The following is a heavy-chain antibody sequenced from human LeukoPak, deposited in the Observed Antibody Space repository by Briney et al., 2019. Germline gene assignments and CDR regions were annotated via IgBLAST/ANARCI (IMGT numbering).Heavy chain of an antibody. D-gene: IGHD1/OR15-1a*01. CDR1: GLTFTTYA. Sequence: GGSLRLSCAASGLTFTTYAMSWVRQAPGKGLEWVSTIANDGGSTYYADSVKGRFTISRDNSKNTVYLQMNSLRAEDMAVYYCAKSHSVEQRGYFDYWGQGTLVPVSS. CDR3: AKSHSVEQRGYFDY. V-gene: IGHV3-23*01. J-gene: IGHJ4*02. CDR2: IANDGGST.